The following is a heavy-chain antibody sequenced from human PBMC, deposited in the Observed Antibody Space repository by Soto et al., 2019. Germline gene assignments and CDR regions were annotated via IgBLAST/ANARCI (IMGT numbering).Heavy chain of an antibody. CDR1: GYSFTSYW. CDR2: IDPSDSYT. J-gene: IGHJ6*02. CDR3: ARLALGSDGIAAPRNDYYSGIDV. Sequence: GESLKISCKGSGYSFTSYWISWVRQMPGKGLEWMGRIDPSDSYTNYSPSFQGHVTISADKSISTAYLQWSSLKASETAMYYCARLALGSDGIAAPRNDYYSGIDVCGQGTPVTVSS. D-gene: IGHD6-6*01. V-gene: IGHV5-10-1*01.